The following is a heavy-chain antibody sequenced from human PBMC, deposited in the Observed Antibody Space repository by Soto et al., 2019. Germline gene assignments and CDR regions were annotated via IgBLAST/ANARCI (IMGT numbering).Heavy chain of an antibody. Sequence: QGHLVQSGAEVKKLGTSVRVSCKASGYTFTRCGISWVRQAPGQGLEWMGWISGYNGDTNYAQNLQGRVTMTIDTSTSTAYMELRSLTSDDTAVYYCAKNGQPPYYYYGLDVWGQGTTVTVSS. V-gene: IGHV1-18*01. CDR2: ISGYNGDT. CDR3: AKNGQPPYYYYGLDV. CDR1: GYTFTRCG. J-gene: IGHJ6*02. D-gene: IGHD2-8*01.